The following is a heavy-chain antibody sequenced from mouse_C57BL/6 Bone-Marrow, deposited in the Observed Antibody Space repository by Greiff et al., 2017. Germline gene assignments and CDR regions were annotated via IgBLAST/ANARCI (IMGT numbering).Heavy chain of an antibody. V-gene: IGHV5-12*01. CDR1: GFTFSDYY. J-gene: IGHJ3*01. D-gene: IGHD3-2*02. CDR3: APDSSGYVSFAY. CDR2: ISNGGGST. Sequence: EVQRVESGGGLVQPGGSLKLSCAASGFTFSDYYMYWVRQTPEKRLEWVAYISNGGGSTYYPDTVKGRFTISRDNAKNTLYLQMSRLKSEDTAMYYCAPDSSGYVSFAYWGQGTLVTVSA.